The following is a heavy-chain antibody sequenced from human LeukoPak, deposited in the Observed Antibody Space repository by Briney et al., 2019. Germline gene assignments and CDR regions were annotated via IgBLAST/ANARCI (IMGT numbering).Heavy chain of an antibody. Sequence: GGSLRLSCAASGFTFSGFSMHWIRQAPGRGLEYVSAINGNGDKTFYTDSVRGRFTIFRDNSKNTLYLQMNSLRAEDTAVYYCAKGRGGDRKYYFDYWGQGTLVTVSS. CDR1: GFTFSGFS. V-gene: IGHV3-64*02. CDR2: INGNGDKT. D-gene: IGHD2-21*02. J-gene: IGHJ4*02. CDR3: AKGRGGDRKYYFDY.